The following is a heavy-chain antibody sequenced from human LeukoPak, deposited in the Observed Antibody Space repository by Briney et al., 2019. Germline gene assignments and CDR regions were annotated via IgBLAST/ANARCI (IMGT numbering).Heavy chain of an antibody. V-gene: IGHV1-46*01. CDR3: ARDRLSLRQRPYFDY. CDR1: GYTFTNYY. CDR2: INPSGGST. J-gene: IGHJ4*02. D-gene: IGHD3-3*02. Sequence: ASVKVSCKASGYTFTNYYIHWVRQAPGQGLEWMGIINPSGGSTSYAQKFQGRVNMTRDTSTSTVYMELSSLRSEDTAVYYCARDRLSLRQRPYFDYWGQGTLVTVSS.